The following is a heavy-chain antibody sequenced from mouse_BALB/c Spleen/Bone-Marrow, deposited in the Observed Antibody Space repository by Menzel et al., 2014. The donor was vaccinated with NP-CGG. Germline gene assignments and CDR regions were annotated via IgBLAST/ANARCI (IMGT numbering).Heavy chain of an antibody. J-gene: IGHJ4*01. CDR1: GFSLTSYG. D-gene: IGHD1-1*01. CDR3: AREGRGYYGSSGAAMDY. CDR2: IWAGGST. Sequence: VQLVESGPGLVAPSQSLSISCTVSGFSLTSYGVHWVRQPPGQGQEWLGAIWAGGSTNYNSALMSRLTISKDNSKSQVFLKMNSLQTDDTAMYYCAREGRGYYGSSGAAMDYWGQGTKVTVSS. V-gene: IGHV2-9*02.